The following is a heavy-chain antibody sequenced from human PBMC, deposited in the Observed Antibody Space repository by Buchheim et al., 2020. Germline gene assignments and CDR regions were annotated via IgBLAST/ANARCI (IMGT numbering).Heavy chain of an antibody. CDR1: GGSISSGDYY. CDR3: ARDGVVTHDYGMDV. Sequence: QVQLQESGPGLVKPSQTLSLTCTVSGGSISSGDYYWSWIRQPPGKGLEWIGYIYYSGSTYYNPSLNSPVTISVDTSTNRLSLKLSSVTAADTAVYYCARDGVVTHDYGMDVWGQGTT. D-gene: IGHD3-16*01. CDR2: IYYSGST. V-gene: IGHV4-30-4*01. J-gene: IGHJ6*02.